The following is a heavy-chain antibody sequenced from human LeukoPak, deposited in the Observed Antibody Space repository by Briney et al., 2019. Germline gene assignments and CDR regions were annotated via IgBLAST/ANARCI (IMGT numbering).Heavy chain of an antibody. CDR3: AKEGGYCSSTSCYTWDY. CDR1: GFTFSSHA. CDR2: ISGSGGST. V-gene: IGHV3-23*01. D-gene: IGHD2-2*02. J-gene: IGHJ4*02. Sequence: PGGSLRLSCAASGFTFSSHAMSWVRQAPGKGLEWVSAISGSGGSTYYADSVKGRFTISRDNSKNTLYLQMNSLRAEDTAVYYCAKEGGYCSSTSCYTWDYWGQGTLVTVSS.